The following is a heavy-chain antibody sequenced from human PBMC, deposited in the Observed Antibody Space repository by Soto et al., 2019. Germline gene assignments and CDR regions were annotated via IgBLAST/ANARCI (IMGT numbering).Heavy chain of an antibody. CDR3: AKGEWLTSSDY. CDR1: GFTFSGYA. V-gene: IGHV3-23*01. Sequence: GGSLRLSCAASGFTFSGYAMSWVRQAPRKGLEWVSVISDSGGSTNYADSVKGRFTISRDNSKSTLYLQMNSLRAEDTAVYYCAKGEWLTSSDYWGQGTLVTVSS. J-gene: IGHJ4*02. CDR2: ISDSGGST. D-gene: IGHD5-12*01.